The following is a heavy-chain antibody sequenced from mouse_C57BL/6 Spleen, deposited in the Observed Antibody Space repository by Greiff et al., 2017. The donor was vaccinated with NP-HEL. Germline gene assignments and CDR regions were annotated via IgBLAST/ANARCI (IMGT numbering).Heavy chain of an antibody. Sequence: QVQLQQPGAELVMPGASVKLSCKASGYTFTSYWMHWVKQRPGQGLEWIGEIDPSDSYTNYNQKFKGKSPLTVDKSSSTAYMQLSSLTSEDSAVYYCARYSNYFDYWGQGTTLTVSS. CDR1: GYTFTSYW. V-gene: IGHV1-69*01. CDR3: ARYSNYFDY. J-gene: IGHJ2*01. CDR2: IDPSDSYT. D-gene: IGHD2-5*01.